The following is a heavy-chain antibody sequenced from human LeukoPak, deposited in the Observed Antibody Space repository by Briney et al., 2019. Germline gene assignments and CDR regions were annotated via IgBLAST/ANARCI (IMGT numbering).Heavy chain of an antibody. CDR3: ARSLWGGALDI. J-gene: IGHJ3*02. V-gene: IGHV6-1*01. D-gene: IGHD3-16*01. CDR1: GDSVSSNNAV. Sequence: KHSQTLSLTCAISGDSVSSNNAVWNWIRQSPSRGLEWLGKTYYRSKRLNDSAVSVKSRITINPDTSKNQISLQLNSVAPEDTAVYYCARSLWGGALDIWGQGTTVAVSS. CDR2: TYYRSKRLN.